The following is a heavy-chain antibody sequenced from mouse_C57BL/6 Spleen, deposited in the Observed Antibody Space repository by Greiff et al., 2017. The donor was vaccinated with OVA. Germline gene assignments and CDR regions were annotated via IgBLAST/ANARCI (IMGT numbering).Heavy chain of an antibody. CDR3: TIYAMDY. CDR2: IDPENGDT. CDR1: GFNIKDDY. J-gene: IGHJ4*01. Sequence: EVPLVESGAELVRPGASVKLSCTASGFNIKDDYMHWVKQRPEQGLEWIGWIDPENGDTEYASKFQGKATITADTSSNTAYLQLSSLTSEDTAVYYCTIYAMDYWGQGTSVTVSS. V-gene: IGHV14-4*01.